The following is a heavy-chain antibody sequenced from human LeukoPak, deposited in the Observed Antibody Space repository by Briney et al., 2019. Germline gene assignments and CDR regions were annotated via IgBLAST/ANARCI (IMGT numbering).Heavy chain of an antibody. CDR3: ATVGGSWPYYFDY. V-gene: IGHV1-24*01. CDR2: FDPEDGET. CDR1: GYTFTGYY. J-gene: IGHJ4*02. Sequence: ASVKVSCKASGYTFTGYYMHWVRQAPGQGLEWMGGFDPEDGETIYAQKFQGRVTMTEDTSTDTAYMELSSLRSKDTAVYYCATVGGSWPYYFDYWGQGTLVTVSS. D-gene: IGHD2-15*01.